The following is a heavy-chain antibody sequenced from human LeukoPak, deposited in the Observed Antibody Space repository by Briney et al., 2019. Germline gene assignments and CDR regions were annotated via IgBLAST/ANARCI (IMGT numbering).Heavy chain of an antibody. CDR2: FDPEDGET. CDR1: GYTLTDLY. Sequence: GGLVKVSCKISGYTLTDLYMHWVRQAPGKGLEWMGGFDPEDGETIYAQKLQGRVTMTEDTSTDTAYMELSSLRSEDTAVYYCATGDYGDYAFDYWGQGALVTVSS. J-gene: IGHJ4*02. V-gene: IGHV1-24*01. CDR3: ATGDYGDYAFDY. D-gene: IGHD4-17*01.